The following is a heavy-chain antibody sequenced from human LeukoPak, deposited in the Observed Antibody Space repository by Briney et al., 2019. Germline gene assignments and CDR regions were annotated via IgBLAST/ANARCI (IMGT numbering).Heavy chain of an antibody. Sequence: TSETLSLTCTVSGYSISSGYYWGWIRQPPGKGLEWIGSIYHSGSTYYNPSLKSRVTISVDTSKNQFSLKLSSVTAADTAVYYCASWPRSSGSYSPYNFDYWGQGTLVTVSS. CDR1: GYSISSGYY. CDR3: ASWPRSSGSYSPYNFDY. J-gene: IGHJ4*02. D-gene: IGHD3-10*01. V-gene: IGHV4-38-2*02. CDR2: IYHSGST.